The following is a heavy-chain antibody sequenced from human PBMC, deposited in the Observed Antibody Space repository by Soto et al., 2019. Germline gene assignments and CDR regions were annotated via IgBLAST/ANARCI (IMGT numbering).Heavy chain of an antibody. CDR1: GYRFTGHW. Sequence: PXXSLKISCKTSGYRFTGHWIGWVRQLSGKGLEWMGIIYPGDSDIRYSPSFQGQVTISADKSTSTAYLQWSSLKASDTAMYYCXSXQXXDXXSGYVFDYWGQGSLVTVSS. CDR2: IYPGDSDI. J-gene: IGHJ4*02. CDR3: XSXQXXDXXSGYVFDY. V-gene: IGHV5-51*01. D-gene: IGHD3-3*01.